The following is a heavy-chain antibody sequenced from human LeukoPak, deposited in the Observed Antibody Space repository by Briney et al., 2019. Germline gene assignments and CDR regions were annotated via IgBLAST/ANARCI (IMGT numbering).Heavy chain of an antibody. CDR1: GYTFTSYG. D-gene: IGHD1-1*01. Sequence: ASVKVSCKTSGYTFTSYGISWVRQAPGQGLEWMGWISAYNGNTNYAQKFQGRVTMTTDTMTTDTSTSTAYMELSSLRSEDTAVYYCARDWGWNDNMDVWGKGTTVTVSS. J-gene: IGHJ6*03. V-gene: IGHV1-18*01. CDR3: ARDWGWNDNMDV. CDR2: ISAYNGNT.